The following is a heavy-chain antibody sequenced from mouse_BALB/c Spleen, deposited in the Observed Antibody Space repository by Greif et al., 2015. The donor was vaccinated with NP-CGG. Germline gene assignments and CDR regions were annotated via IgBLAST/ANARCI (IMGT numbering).Heavy chain of an antibody. CDR2: ISSGGGST. Sequence: EVQVVESGGGLVKPGGSLKLSCAASGFAFSSYDMSWVRQTPEKRLEWVAYISSGGGSTYYPDTVKGRFTISRDNAKNALYLQMSNLNAEDTAMYYCARRNPFAYWGQGTLVSVSA. V-gene: IGHV5-12-1*01. J-gene: IGHJ3*01. CDR1: GFAFSSYD. CDR3: ARRNPFAY.